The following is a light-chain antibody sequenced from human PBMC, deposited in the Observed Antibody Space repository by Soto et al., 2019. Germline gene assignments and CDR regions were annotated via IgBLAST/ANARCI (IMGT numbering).Light chain of an antibody. CDR1: SSDVGGYNY. CDR2: EVS. Sequence: SALTQPPSASGSPGQSVTISCTGTSSDVGGYNYVSWYQQHPGKAPKLIISEVSKRPSGVPDRFSGSKSGNAASLTVSGLQAEDEADYYCTSHAGSNNYVFGTGTKVTVL. V-gene: IGLV2-8*01. CDR3: TSHAGSNNYV. J-gene: IGLJ1*01.